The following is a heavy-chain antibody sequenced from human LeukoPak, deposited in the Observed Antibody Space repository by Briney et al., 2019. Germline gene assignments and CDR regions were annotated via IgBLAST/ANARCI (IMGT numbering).Heavy chain of an antibody. CDR1: GYTFTGYY. CDR2: INPNSGGA. D-gene: IGHD4-23*01. CDR3: ARDQDRWPVDY. Sequence: GASVKVSCKASGYTFTGYYMHWVRQAPGQGLEWMGWINPNSGGANYAQKFQGRVTMTRDTSISTAYMELSRLRSGDTAVYYCARDQDRWPVDYWGQGTLVTVSS. V-gene: IGHV1-2*02. J-gene: IGHJ4*02.